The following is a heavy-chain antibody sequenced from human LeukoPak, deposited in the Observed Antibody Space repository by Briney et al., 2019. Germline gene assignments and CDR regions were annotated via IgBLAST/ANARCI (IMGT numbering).Heavy chain of an antibody. V-gene: IGHV4-61*01. CDR3: ARAPRYCSSTSSYDAFDI. CDR2: IYYSGST. J-gene: IGHJ3*02. CDR1: GGSVSSGSYY. Sequence: SETLSLTCTVSGGSVSSGSYYWSWIRQPPGKGLEWIGYIYYSGSTNYNPSLKSRVTISVDTSKNQFSLKLSSVTAADTAVYYCARAPRYCSSTSSYDAFDIWGQGTMVTVSS. D-gene: IGHD2-2*01.